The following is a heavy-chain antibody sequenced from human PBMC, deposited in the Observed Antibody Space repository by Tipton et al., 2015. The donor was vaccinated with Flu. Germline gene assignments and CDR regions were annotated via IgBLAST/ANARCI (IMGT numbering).Heavy chain of an antibody. Sequence: TLSLTCTVSGGFISSYYWIWIRQPPGKGLEWIGYINNSGSTKYNPPLKSRVNISIDTSKNQFSLKLSSVTVADPAVYYCTREQIKEERRSAWSDRWGQRALVTVST. V-gene: IGHV4-59*13. CDR2: INNSGST. CDR3: TREQIKEERRSAWSDR. J-gene: IGHJ5*02. CDR1: GGFISSYY. D-gene: IGHD1-1*01.